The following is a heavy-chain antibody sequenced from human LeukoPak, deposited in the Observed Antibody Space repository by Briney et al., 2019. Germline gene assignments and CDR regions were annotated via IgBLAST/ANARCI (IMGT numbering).Heavy chain of an antibody. D-gene: IGHD1-26*01. V-gene: IGHV3-23*05. Sequence: GGSLRLSCAASGFSFDFSGYAMSWVRQAPGKGLKWVSGINGIGTSLYYADSVKGRFTISRDNSKNTLFLQMNSLRAEDTAVYYCAKWDGGDYFDYWGQGTLVTVSS. J-gene: IGHJ4*02. CDR1: GFSFDFSGYA. CDR3: AKWDGGDYFDY. CDR2: INGIGTSL.